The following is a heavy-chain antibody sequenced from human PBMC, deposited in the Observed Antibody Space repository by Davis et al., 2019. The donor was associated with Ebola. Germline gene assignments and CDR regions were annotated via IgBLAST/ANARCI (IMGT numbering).Heavy chain of an antibody. J-gene: IGHJ4*02. Sequence: PGGSLRLSCAASGFTFSSYAMSWVRQAPGKGLEWVSSISSSSSYIYYADSVKGRFTISRDNAKNSLYLQMNSLRDEDTAVYYCARDLSSSTPFDYWGQGTLVTVSS. CDR2: ISSSSSYI. D-gene: IGHD6-13*01. CDR3: ARDLSSSTPFDY. V-gene: IGHV3-21*01. CDR1: GFTFSSYA.